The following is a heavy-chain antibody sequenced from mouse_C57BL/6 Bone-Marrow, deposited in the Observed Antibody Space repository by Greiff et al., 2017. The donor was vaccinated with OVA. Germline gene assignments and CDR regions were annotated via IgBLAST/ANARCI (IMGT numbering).Heavy chain of an antibody. CDR3: ARKLRNYGSSSFAY. D-gene: IGHD1-1*01. J-gene: IGHJ3*01. V-gene: IGHV1-64*01. CDR2: IHPNSGST. CDR1: GYTFTSYW. Sequence: QVQLQQPGAELVKPGASVKLSCKASGYTFTSYWMHWVKQRPGQGLEWIGMIHPNSGSTNYNEKFKSKATLTVDKSSSTAYMQLSSLTSEDSAVYYCARKLRNYGSSSFAYWGQGTLVTVSA.